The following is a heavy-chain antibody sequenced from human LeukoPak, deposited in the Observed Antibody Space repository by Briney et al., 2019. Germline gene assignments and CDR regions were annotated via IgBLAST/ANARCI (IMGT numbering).Heavy chain of an antibody. CDR2: IDPSDSYT. CDR3: ARLGCCSSTSCSEVY. Sequence: GESLRISCKGSGYSFTSYWISWVRQMPGKGLEWMGRIDPSDSYTNYSPSFQGHVTISADKSISTAYLQWSSLKASDTAMYYCARLGCCSSTSCSEVYWGQGTLVTVSS. CDR1: GYSFTSYW. V-gene: IGHV5-10-1*01. D-gene: IGHD2-2*01. J-gene: IGHJ4*02.